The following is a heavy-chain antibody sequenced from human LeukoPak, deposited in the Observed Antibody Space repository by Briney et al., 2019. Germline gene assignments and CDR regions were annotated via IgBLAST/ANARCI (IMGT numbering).Heavy chain of an antibody. D-gene: IGHD3-10*01. CDR1: GFTFSSYG. J-gene: IGHJ3*02. Sequence: GKSLRLSCAASGFTFSSYGMHWVRQAPGKGLEWVAVISYDGDNKYFADSVKGRFTISRDNSKNTLYLQMNSLRAEDTAVYYCAKDRLLLARGVIDAFDIWGQGTMVTVSS. V-gene: IGHV3-30*18. CDR2: ISYDGDNK. CDR3: AKDRLLLARGVIDAFDI.